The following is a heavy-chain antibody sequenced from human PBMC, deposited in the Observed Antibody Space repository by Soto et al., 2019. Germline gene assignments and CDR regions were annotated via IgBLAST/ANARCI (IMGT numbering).Heavy chain of an antibody. D-gene: IGHD6-19*01. Sequence: SETLSLTCTVSGGSVSSGSYYWSWIRQPPGKGLEWIGYIYYSGSTNYNPSLKSRVTISVDTSKNQFSLKLSSVTAADTAVYYCAREGERSGGYPDWFDPWGQGTLVTVSS. CDR1: GGSVSSGSYY. CDR2: IYYSGST. CDR3: AREGERSGGYPDWFDP. J-gene: IGHJ5*02. V-gene: IGHV4-61*01.